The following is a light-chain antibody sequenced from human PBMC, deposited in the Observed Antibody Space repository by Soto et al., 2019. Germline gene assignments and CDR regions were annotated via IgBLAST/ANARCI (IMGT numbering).Light chain of an antibody. J-gene: IGKJ1*01. CDR1: QSISNH. Sequence: DIQMTQSPSSLSASVEDRVIITCRASQSISNHLNWYQQKPGKAPKLLIFAASSLQSGVPSRFSGSRSGPDFTLSISGLQPDDFATYYCQQYHTYPWTFGQGTKVDIK. CDR2: AAS. V-gene: IGKV1-39*01. CDR3: QQYHTYPWT.